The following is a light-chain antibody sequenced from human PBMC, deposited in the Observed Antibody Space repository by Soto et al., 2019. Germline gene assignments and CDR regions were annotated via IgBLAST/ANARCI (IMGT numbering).Light chain of an antibody. CDR3: QQYNRYSLT. Sequence: DIQMTQSSSTLSASVGDRVTITCRASQSISSWLAWYQQKPGKAPKLLIYDASSLESGVPSRFSGSGSDTEFTLTINNLQPDDFATYHCQQYNRYSLTFGGGTKVEIK. J-gene: IGKJ4*01. V-gene: IGKV1-5*01. CDR1: QSISSW. CDR2: DAS.